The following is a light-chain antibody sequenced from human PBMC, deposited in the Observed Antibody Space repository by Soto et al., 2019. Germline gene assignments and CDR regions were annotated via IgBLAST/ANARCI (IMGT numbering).Light chain of an antibody. V-gene: IGLV2-8*01. CDR2: GVT. Sequence: QSALTQPPSASGSPGQSVTISCTGTSSDVGGYNYVSWYQQHPGKAPKLMIYGVTKRPSGVPDRFSGSKSGNTASLTVSGLRAEDEAYYYCSSYAGSNNYVFGTGTKVTVL. CDR3: SSYAGSNNYV. J-gene: IGLJ1*01. CDR1: SSDVGGYNY.